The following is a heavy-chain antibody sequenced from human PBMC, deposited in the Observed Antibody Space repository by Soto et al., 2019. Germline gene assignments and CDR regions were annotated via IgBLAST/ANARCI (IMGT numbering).Heavy chain of an antibody. J-gene: IGHJ6*02. Sequence: GGSLRLSCAASGFTFSSYGMHWVRQAPGKGLEWVAVISYDGSNKYYADSVKGRFTISRDNSKNTLYLQMNSLRAEDTAVYYCAKVVGYCSGGSCYERGYYYYYGMDVWGQGTTVTVSS. D-gene: IGHD2-15*01. CDR1: GFTFSSYG. CDR3: AKVVGYCSGGSCYERGYYYYYGMDV. CDR2: ISYDGSNK. V-gene: IGHV3-30*18.